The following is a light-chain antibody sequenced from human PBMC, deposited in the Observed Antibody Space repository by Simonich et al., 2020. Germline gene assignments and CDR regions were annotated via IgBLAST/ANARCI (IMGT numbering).Light chain of an antibody. V-gene: IGLV2-14*01. CDR2: DFR. CDR3: SSYTSSWV. Sequence: QSALTQPASVSGSPGQSITISCTGTSSDVGGYNYVSWYQQHPGKAPKLMIYDFRKLPSGVSKRFSGSKSGNTASLTISGLQAEDEADYYCSSYTSSWVFGGGTKLTVL. CDR1: SSDVGGYNY. J-gene: IGLJ3*02.